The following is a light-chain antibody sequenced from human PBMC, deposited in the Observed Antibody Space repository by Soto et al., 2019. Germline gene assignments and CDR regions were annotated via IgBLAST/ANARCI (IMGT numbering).Light chain of an antibody. CDR1: QSVGSSH. J-gene: IGKJ1*01. Sequence: EIVMTQSPATLSVSPGGRATLSCRASQSVGSSHLAWYQQKPGQAPRLLIYGASSRATGIPDRFSGSGSGTDFTLTISRLEPEDFAVYSCQQYSSSPATFGQGTKVDIK. CDR3: QQYSSSPAT. V-gene: IGKV3-20*01. CDR2: GAS.